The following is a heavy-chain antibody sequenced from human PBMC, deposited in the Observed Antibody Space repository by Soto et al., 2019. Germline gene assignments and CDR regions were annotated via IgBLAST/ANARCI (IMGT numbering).Heavy chain of an antibody. V-gene: IGHV3-33*01. CDR3: ARDRKGYYGSGPGDS. CDR1: GFTFSSYG. Sequence: GGSLRLSCAASGFTFSSYGMHWVRQAPGKGLEGVAVIWYDESNKYYADSVKGRFTISRDNSKNTLYLQMNSLRAEDTAVYYCARDRKGYYGSGPGDSWGQGTLVTVSS. J-gene: IGHJ5*01. D-gene: IGHD3-10*01. CDR2: IWYDESNK.